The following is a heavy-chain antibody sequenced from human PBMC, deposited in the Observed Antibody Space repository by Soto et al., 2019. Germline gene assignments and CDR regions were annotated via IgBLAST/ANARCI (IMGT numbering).Heavy chain of an antibody. CDR3: ARSLWFGELH. CDR2: IYWDNDK. CDR1: GFSLSTTGVG. J-gene: IGHJ4*02. V-gene: IGHV2-5*02. D-gene: IGHD3-10*01. Sequence: QITLKESGPTLVKPTQTLTLTCSFSGFSLSTTGVGVGWIRQSPGKALEWLAIIYWDNDKRYSPSLKSRVTITKDTSKNQVVLTVTNMDPVDTGTYYCARSLWFGELHWGQGALVTVSP.